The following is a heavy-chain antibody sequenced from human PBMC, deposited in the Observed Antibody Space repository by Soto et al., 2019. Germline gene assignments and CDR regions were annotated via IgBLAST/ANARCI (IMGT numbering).Heavy chain of an antibody. CDR3: SRAHCSRGICDTVLHWFHP. D-gene: IGHD2-15*01. V-gene: IGHV4-4*02. Sequence: QVQLQESGPGLVKPSWTLSLTCAVSGGSISSSNWWRWVRQPPGKGLEWIGELYHSGSTNHNPSLSCRFTLSVDKSESQFSLKLSALTPTATAVYYTSRAHCSRGICDTVLHWFHPWGQGTLISFSS. J-gene: IGHJ5*02. CDR1: GGSISSSNW. CDR2: LYHSGST.